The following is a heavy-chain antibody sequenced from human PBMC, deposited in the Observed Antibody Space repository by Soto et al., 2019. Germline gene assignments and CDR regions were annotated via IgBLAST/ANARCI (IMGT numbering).Heavy chain of an antibody. CDR2: INAGNGNT. CDR1: GYTFTSYA. V-gene: IGHV1-3*01. Sequence: ASVKVSCKASGYTFTSYAMHWVRQAPGQRLEWMGWINAGNGNTKYSQKFQGRVTITRDTSASTAYMELSSLRSEDTAVYYCARDAEDIVATILRYWGQGTLVTVSS. D-gene: IGHD5-12*01. J-gene: IGHJ4*02. CDR3: ARDAEDIVATILRY.